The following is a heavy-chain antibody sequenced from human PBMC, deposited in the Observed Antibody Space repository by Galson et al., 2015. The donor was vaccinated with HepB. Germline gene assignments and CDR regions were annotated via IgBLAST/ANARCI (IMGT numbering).Heavy chain of an antibody. CDR1: GYTLTELS. CDR2: FDPEDGET. Sequence: SVKVSCKVSGYTLTELSMHWVRQAPGKGLEWMGGFDPEDGETIYAQKFQGRVTMTEDTSTDTAYMELSSLRSEDTAVYYCATASVDSIAVAATRVFDYWGQGTLVTVSS. D-gene: IGHD6-19*01. V-gene: IGHV1-24*01. CDR3: ATASVDSIAVAATRVFDY. J-gene: IGHJ4*02.